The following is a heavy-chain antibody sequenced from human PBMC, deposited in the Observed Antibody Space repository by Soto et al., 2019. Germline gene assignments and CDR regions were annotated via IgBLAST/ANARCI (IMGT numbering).Heavy chain of an antibody. Sequence: PGGSLRLSCAASGFTFSSYAMSWVRQAPGKGLEWVANIKQDGSEKYYVDSVKGRFTISRDNAKNSLYLQMNSLRAEDTAVYYCARDRHDDGSGSRQAAFDSWGQGTMVTVSS. J-gene: IGHJ3*02. D-gene: IGHD3-10*01. CDR2: IKQDGSEK. CDR3: ARDRHDDGSGSRQAAFDS. V-gene: IGHV3-7*01. CDR1: GFTFSSYA.